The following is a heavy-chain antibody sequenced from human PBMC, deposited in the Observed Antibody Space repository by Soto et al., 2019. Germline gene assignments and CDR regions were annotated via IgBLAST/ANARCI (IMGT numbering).Heavy chain of an antibody. CDR1: GFTSHDYA. D-gene: IGHD3-10*01. CDR3: VKDVSPGGADV. J-gene: IGHJ6*02. V-gene: IGHV3-9*02. Sequence: EVQLVESGGGLAQPGRSLRLSCVASGFTSHDYAMHWVRQTPGKGLEWVSGIYWGSNKIDYADSVKGRFTISRDNAKNSLFLQMNSLSADDTALYYCVKDVSPGGADVWGQGTTVTVSS. CDR2: IYWGSNKI.